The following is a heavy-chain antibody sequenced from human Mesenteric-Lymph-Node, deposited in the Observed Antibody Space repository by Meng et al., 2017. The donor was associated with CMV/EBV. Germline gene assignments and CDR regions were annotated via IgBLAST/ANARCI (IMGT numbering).Heavy chain of an antibody. CDR1: GDSISSSSYY. CDR3: ARHMGYDFWSGLNYYGMDV. J-gene: IGHJ6*02. D-gene: IGHD3-3*01. V-gene: IGHV4-39*01. CDR2: IYYSGST. Sequence: SETLSLTCIVSGDSISSSSYYWGWIRQPPGKGLEWIGTIYYSGSTYDDPSLKSRVTISVDTSKNQISLQLTSVTAADTDVYYCARHMGYDFWSGLNYYGMDVWGQGTTVTVSS.